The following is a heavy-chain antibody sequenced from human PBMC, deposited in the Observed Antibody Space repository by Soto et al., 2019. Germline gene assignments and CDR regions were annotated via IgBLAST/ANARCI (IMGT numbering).Heavy chain of an antibody. V-gene: IGHV3-48*02. CDR2: ISSSSSTI. CDR3: ASAQEYYDFWNDYSSNNYYGMDV. J-gene: IGHJ6*02. Sequence: GSLRLSCAASGFTFSSYSMIWVSQPPGKGLEWVSYISSSSSTIYYADSVKGRFTITRDNSNNSLYLQMIRLRDEDTAVYYCASAQEYYDFWNDYSSNNYYGMDVWGQGTTVTVSS. CDR1: GFTFSSYS. D-gene: IGHD3-3*01.